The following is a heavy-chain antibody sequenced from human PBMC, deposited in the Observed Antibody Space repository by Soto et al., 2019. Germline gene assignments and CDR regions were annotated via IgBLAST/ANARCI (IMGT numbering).Heavy chain of an antibody. CDR3: TRGMYTAYETAPLFFDF. D-gene: IGHD5-12*01. CDR2: SRSKGYGGTT. Sequence: GGSLRLACTTSGFTFGAYALSWFRHAPGKGLEWVGFSRSKGYGGTTEFAASVRGRFTISRDDSNSIAYLQMNSLKTEDTAVYYCTRGMYTAYETAPLFFDFWGQGTLVTVSS. V-gene: IGHV3-49*03. CDR1: GFTFGAYA. J-gene: IGHJ4*02.